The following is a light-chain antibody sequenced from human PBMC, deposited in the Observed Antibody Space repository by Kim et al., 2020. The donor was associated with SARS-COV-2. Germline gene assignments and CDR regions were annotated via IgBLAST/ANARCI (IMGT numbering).Light chain of an antibody. Sequence: DIQMTQSPSSLSASVGDRVTITCRASESISSYLNWYQQKPGKAPKLLIYAASTLQSGVPLRFSGSGSGTDFTLTISSLQPEDFATYYCQRTYNIPRAFGQGTKVDIK. V-gene: IGKV1-39*01. CDR3: QRTYNIPRA. CDR2: AAS. J-gene: IGKJ1*01. CDR1: ESISSY.